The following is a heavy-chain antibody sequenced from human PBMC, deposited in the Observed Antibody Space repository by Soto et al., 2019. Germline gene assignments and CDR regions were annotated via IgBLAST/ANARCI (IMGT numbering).Heavy chain of an antibody. J-gene: IGHJ3*02. D-gene: IGHD6-19*01. Sequence: GGSLRLSCSASGFTFSSYAMHWVRQAPGKGLEYVSAISSNGGSTYYADSVKGRFTISRDNSKNTLYLQMSSLRAEDTAVYYCVKGRTVAGPPDAFDIWGQGTMVTVSS. V-gene: IGHV3-64D*08. CDR1: GFTFSSYA. CDR2: ISSNGGST. CDR3: VKGRTVAGPPDAFDI.